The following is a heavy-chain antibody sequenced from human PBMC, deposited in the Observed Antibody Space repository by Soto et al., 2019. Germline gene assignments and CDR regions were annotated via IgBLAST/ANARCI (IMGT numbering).Heavy chain of an antibody. CDR3: ARVDIVLMVYADAFDI. D-gene: IGHD2-8*01. CDR2: IYPGDSDT. J-gene: IGHJ3*02. V-gene: IGHV5-51*01. Sequence: PGESLKISDEGSGYSLTSYWIGSVRQMPGKGLEWMGIIYPGDSDTRYSPSFQGQVTISADKSISTAYLQWSSLKASDTAMYYCARVDIVLMVYADAFDIWGQGTMVTVSS. CDR1: GYSLTSYW.